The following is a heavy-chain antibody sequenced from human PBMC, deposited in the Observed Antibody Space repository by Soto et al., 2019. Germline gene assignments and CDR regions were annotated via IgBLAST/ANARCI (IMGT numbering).Heavy chain of an antibody. D-gene: IGHD2-2*01. CDR1: GYTFTGYS. V-gene: IGHV1-2*04. CDR3: ARGGIVVVPAPHLFDY. CDR2: INPNSGGT. Sequence: ASVKVSCKASGYTFTGYSMHWVRQAPGQGLEWMGWINPNSGGTNYAQKFQGWVTMTRDTSISTAYMELSRLRSDDTAVYYCARGGIVVVPAPHLFDYWGQGTLVTVSS. J-gene: IGHJ4*02.